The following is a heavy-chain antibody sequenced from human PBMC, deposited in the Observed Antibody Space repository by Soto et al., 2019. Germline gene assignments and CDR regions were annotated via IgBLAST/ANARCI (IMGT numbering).Heavy chain of an antibody. V-gene: IGHV1-18*01. J-gene: IGHJ4*02. CDR2: ISAYNGNT. D-gene: IGHD3-3*01. Sequence: ASVKVSCKASGYTFTSYGISWVRQAPGQGLEWMGWISAYNGNTNYAQKLQGRVTKTTDTSTSTAYMGLRSLRSDDTAVYYCARDSEIFGVVINSDYWGQGTLVTVSS. CDR1: GYTFTSYG. CDR3: ARDSEIFGVVINSDY.